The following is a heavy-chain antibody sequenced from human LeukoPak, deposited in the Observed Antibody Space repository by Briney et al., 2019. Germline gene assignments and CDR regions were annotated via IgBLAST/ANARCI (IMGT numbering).Heavy chain of an antibody. CDR3: AKDWGSYGAFFDY. D-gene: IGHD4/OR15-4a*01. Sequence: GGSLRLSCAASGFTFSSYGMHWVRQAPGKGLEWVAFIRYDGSNKYYADSVEGRFTISRDNSKNTLYLQMNSLRAEDTAVYYCAKDWGSYGAFFDYWGQGTPVTVSS. CDR1: GFTFSSYG. CDR2: IRYDGSNK. V-gene: IGHV3-30*02. J-gene: IGHJ4*02.